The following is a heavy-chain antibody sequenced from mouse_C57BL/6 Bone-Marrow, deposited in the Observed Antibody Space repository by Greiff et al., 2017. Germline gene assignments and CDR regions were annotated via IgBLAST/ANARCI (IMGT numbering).Heavy chain of an antibody. CDR3: ARSAAQARFAY. Sequence: VQLQESGAELVRPGTSVKVSCKASGYAFTNYLIEWVKQRPGQGLEWIGVINPGSGGTNYNEKFKGKATLTADKPSSTAYMQLSSLTSEDSAVYFCARSAAQARFAYWGQGTLVTVSA. CDR1: GYAFTNYL. CDR2: INPGSGGT. D-gene: IGHD3-2*02. J-gene: IGHJ3*01. V-gene: IGHV1-54*01.